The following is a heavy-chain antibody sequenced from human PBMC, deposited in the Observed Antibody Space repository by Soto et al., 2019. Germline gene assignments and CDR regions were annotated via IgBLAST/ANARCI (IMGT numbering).Heavy chain of an antibody. CDR2: ISSSSYI. CDR3: TAIAAMTTVTPGAFDI. J-gene: IGHJ3*02. CDR1: GFTFSSYS. Sequence: GGSVRLSCAASGFTFSSYSMNWVRQAPGKGLEWVSSISSSSYIYYADSVKGRFTISRDNAKNSLYLQMNSLRAEDTAVYYCTAIAAMTTVTPGAFDIWGQGTMVTVSS. D-gene: IGHD4-17*01. V-gene: IGHV3-21*01.